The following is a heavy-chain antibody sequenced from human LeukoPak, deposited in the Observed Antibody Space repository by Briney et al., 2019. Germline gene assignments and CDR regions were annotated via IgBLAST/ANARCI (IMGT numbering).Heavy chain of an antibody. CDR2: ISGSGGST. D-gene: IGHD3-10*01. CDR3: AKDYGGITMAPVDY. V-gene: IGHV3-23*01. CDR1: GFTFSSYA. J-gene: IGHJ4*02. Sequence: GGSLRLSCAASGFTFSSYAMSWVRQAPGKGLEWVSAISGSGGSTYYADSVKGRFTISRDNSKNTLYLQMNSLRAEDTAVYYCAKDYGGITMAPVDYWGQGTLVTVSS.